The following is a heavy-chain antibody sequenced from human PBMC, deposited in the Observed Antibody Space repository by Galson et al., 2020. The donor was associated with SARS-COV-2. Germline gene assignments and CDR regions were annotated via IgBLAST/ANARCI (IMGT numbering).Heavy chain of an antibody. Sequence: GGSLRLSCAAYGFSFRNYYMHWVRQAPGKGLVWVARINSDGSSIRYVDSVEGRFTISRDNAGDTLYLQMNSLRVGDTGVYFCARDSDDRGASTLDYWGQGTLVTVSS. V-gene: IGHV3-74*01. CDR3: ARDSDDRGASTLDY. CDR2: INSDGSSI. J-gene: IGHJ4*02. D-gene: IGHD2-15*01. CDR1: GFSFRNYY.